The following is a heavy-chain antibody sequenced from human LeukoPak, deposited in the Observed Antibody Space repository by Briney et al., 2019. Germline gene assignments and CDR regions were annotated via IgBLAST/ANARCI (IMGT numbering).Heavy chain of an antibody. CDR3: ARGLPITMIVVVITTPSFDY. J-gene: IGHJ4*02. Sequence: PGGSLRLSCAASGFNIGSYAMTWVRQAPGKGLEWVSSITVRSGVTYYADSVRGRFTISRDNSKNTLYLQMNSLRAEDTAVYYCARGLPITMIVVVITTPSFDYWGQGTLVTVSS. CDR2: ITVRSGVT. D-gene: IGHD3-22*01. V-gene: IGHV3-23*01. CDR1: GFNIGSYA.